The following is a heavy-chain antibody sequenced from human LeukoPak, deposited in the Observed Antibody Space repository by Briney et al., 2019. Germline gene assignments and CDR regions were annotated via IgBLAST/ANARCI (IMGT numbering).Heavy chain of an antibody. CDR1: GFTFSSYA. CDR3: ARAGYSSSPWDFDI. CDR2: ISSSSSTI. Sequence: GGSLRLSCAASGFTFSSYAMSWVRQAPGKGLEWVSYISSSSSTIYYADSVKGRFTISRDNAKNSLYLQMNSLRAEDTAVYYCARAGYSSSPWDFDIWGQGTMVTVSS. J-gene: IGHJ3*02. D-gene: IGHD6-13*01. V-gene: IGHV3-48*04.